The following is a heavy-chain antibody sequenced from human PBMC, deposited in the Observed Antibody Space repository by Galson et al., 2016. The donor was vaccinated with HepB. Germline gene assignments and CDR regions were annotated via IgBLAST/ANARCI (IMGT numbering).Heavy chain of an antibody. CDR1: GVSLSSYY. J-gene: IGHJ4*02. CDR3: SRFRIAVAENSYFFDS. V-gene: IGHV4-59*01. Sequence: SETLSLTCTVSGVSLSSYYWSWIRQPPGKGLEWIGYIYSSGGSTNYNHSLKSRVTISVDTLKNQFSLKLSSVTAETTAVYFCSRFRIAVAENSYFFDSWGQGTLVTVSS. D-gene: IGHD6-19*01. CDR2: IYSSGGST.